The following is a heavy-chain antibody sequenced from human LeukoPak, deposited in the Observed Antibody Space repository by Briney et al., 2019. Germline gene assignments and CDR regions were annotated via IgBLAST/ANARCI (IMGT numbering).Heavy chain of an antibody. Sequence: PGGSLRLSCAASGFTFSSYWMHWVRQAPGKGVVWVSRVNSDGSSTSYADPVKGRFTISRDNAKNTLYLQMNSLRAEDTAVYYCARRSKDYGSGSYYNVYEGFDYWGQGTLVTVSS. J-gene: IGHJ4*02. V-gene: IGHV3-74*01. D-gene: IGHD3-10*01. CDR3: ARRSKDYGSGSYYNVYEGFDY. CDR2: VNSDGSST. CDR1: GFTFSSYW.